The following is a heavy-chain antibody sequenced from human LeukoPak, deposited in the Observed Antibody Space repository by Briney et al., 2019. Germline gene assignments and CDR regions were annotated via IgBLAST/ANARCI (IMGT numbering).Heavy chain of an antibody. V-gene: IGHV3-23*01. J-gene: IGHJ4*02. CDR2: ISGRDDST. CDR1: GFTFKNYA. Sequence: PGASLRLSCAASGFTFKNYAMTWVRQAPGKELQWVSAISGRDDSTYYADSVKGRFTISRDISKDTLFLQMNNLRADDTAVYYCAKWGDYDVLTGYYDSGYWGQGTLVTVSS. CDR3: AKWGDYDVLTGYYDSGY. D-gene: IGHD3-9*01.